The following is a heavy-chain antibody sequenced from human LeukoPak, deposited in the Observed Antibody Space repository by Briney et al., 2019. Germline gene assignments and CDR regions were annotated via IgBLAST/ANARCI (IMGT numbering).Heavy chain of an antibody. D-gene: IGHD3-10*02. CDR3: AELGITMIGGV. CDR1: GFTFRSYE. V-gene: IGHV3-48*03. Sequence: GSLRLSCAASGFTFRSYEMNWVRQAPGKGLEWVSYISSSGTTIYYADSMKGRFTISRDNAKNSLYLQMNSLRAEDTAVYYCAELGITMIGGVWGKGTTVTISS. J-gene: IGHJ6*04. CDR2: ISSSGTTI.